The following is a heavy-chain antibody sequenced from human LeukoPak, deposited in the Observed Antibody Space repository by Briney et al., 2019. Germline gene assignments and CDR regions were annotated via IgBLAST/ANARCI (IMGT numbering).Heavy chain of an antibody. J-gene: IGHJ4*02. CDR3: ARGVLREYSYGIDY. CDR1: GFTFSSYG. CDR2: IRYDGSNK. D-gene: IGHD5-18*01. Sequence: PGGSLRLSCAASGFTFSSYGMHWVRQAPGKGLEWVAFIRYDGSNKYYADSVKGRFTISRDNSKNTLYLQMNSLRAEDTAVYYCARGVLREYSYGIDYWGQGTLVTVSS. V-gene: IGHV3-30*02.